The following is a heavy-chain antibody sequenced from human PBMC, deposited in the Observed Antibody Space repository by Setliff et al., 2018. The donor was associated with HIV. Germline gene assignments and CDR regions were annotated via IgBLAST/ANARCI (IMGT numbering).Heavy chain of an antibody. D-gene: IGHD6-13*01. Sequence: ETLSLSCAASGFTFSSYAMTWVRQAPGKGLEWVSAISGSGGSTYYTDSVKGRFTISRDNSKNTLYLQMNSLRAEDTAVYYCARVGYSSSWYWAGAFDIWGQGTMVTVSS. CDR3: ARVGYSSSWYWAGAFDI. V-gene: IGHV3-23*01. CDR1: GFTFSSYA. CDR2: ISGSGGST. J-gene: IGHJ3*02.